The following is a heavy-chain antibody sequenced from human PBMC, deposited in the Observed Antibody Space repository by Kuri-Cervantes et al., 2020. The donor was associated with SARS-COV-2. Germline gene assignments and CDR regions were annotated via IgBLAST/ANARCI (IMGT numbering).Heavy chain of an antibody. CDR2: IYYSGST. V-gene: IGHV4-59*12. Sequence: GSLRLSCAVSGYSISSSYYWSWIRQPPGKGLEWIGYIYYSGSTNYNPSLKSRVTISVDTSKNQFSLKLSSVTAADTAVYYCARVVPAAISFFDIWGQGTMVTVSS. CDR3: ARVVPAAISFFDI. J-gene: IGHJ3*02. D-gene: IGHD2-2*01. CDR1: GYSISSSYY.